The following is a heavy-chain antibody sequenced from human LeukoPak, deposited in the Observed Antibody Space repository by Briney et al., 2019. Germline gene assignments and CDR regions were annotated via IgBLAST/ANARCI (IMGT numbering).Heavy chain of an antibody. CDR2: ISSSGSTI. J-gene: IGHJ5*02. V-gene: IGHV3-11*01. CDR1: GFTFSDYY. Sequence: GGSLRLSCAASGFTFSDYYMSWIRQAPGKGLEWVSYISSSGSTIYYADSVKGRFTISRDNAKNSLYLQMNSPRAEDTAVYYCASRGIAVAGTRVFDPWGQGTLVTVSS. D-gene: IGHD6-19*01. CDR3: ASRGIAVAGTRVFDP.